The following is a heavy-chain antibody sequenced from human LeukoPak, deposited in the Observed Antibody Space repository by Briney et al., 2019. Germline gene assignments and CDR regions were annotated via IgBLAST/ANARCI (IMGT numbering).Heavy chain of an antibody. D-gene: IGHD3-22*01. V-gene: IGHV3-53*01. CDR2: IYSGGST. CDR3: ARVDRTYYYDSSGYFDY. J-gene: IGHJ4*02. CDR1: GFTVSSNY. Sequence: LPGGSLRLSCAASGFTVSSNYMSWVRQAPGKGLEWVSVIYSGGSTYYADSVKSRFTISRDNSKNTLYLQMNSLRAEDTAVYYCARVDRTYYYDSSGYFDYWGQGTLVTVSS.